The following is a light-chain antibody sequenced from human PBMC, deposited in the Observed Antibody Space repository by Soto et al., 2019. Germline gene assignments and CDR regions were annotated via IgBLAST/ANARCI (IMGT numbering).Light chain of an antibody. J-gene: IGLJ2*01. CDR3: CSYAGSYNVV. Sequence: QSALTQPRSVSGSPGQSVTISCTGTSSDVGGYNYVSWYQQHPGKAPKLMIYDVSKRPSGVPDRFSGSKSGNTASLTISGLQADDEADYYCCSYAGSYNVVFGGGTKLTVL. CDR2: DVS. V-gene: IGLV2-11*01. CDR1: SSDVGGYNY.